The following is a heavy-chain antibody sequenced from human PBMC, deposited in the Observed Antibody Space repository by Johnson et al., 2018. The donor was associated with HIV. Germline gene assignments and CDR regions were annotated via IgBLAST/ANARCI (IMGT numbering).Heavy chain of an antibody. CDR3: AREGGIAAAGTDAFDI. CDR1: GFTFSSYW. J-gene: IGHJ3*02. Sequence: VQLVESGGGLVQPWGSLRLSCAASGFTFSSYWMSWVRQAPGKGLEWVANIKQDGSEKYYVDSVKGRFTISRDNAKNSLYLQMNSLRAEDTAVYYCAREGGIAAAGTDAFDIWGQGTMVTVSS. D-gene: IGHD6-13*01. CDR2: IKQDGSEK. V-gene: IGHV3-7*01.